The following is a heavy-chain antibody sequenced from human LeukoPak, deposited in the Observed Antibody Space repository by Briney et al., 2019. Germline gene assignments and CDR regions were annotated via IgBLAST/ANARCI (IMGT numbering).Heavy chain of an antibody. CDR2: VWDDGSSQ. CDR1: GFTLSSYG. D-gene: IGHD6-19*01. CDR3: AKDQWNPDY. Sequence: GMSLRLSCAASGFTLSSYGMHGVRHAPERGLEWLAVVWDDGSSQNYADSVKGRFTIYRDNSKNMLYLQMNSLRAEDTAVYYCAKDQWNPDYWGQGTLVSVSS. V-gene: IGHV3-33*06. J-gene: IGHJ4*02.